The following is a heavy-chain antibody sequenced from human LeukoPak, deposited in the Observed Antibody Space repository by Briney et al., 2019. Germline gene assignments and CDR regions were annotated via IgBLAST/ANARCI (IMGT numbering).Heavy chain of an antibody. CDR1: GFIFSNYV. V-gene: IGHV3-23*01. Sequence: PGGSLRLSCAASGFIFSNYVMRWVRQAPGKGLEWLTAIISSGTTRYYAESVKGRFTISRDNSNNTVFLEMNSLRVEDTAVYYCAKSLTIWSSGSLDHWGQGTLVTVSS. D-gene: IGHD3-22*01. J-gene: IGHJ4*02. CDR2: IISSGTTR. CDR3: AKSLTIWSSGSLDH.